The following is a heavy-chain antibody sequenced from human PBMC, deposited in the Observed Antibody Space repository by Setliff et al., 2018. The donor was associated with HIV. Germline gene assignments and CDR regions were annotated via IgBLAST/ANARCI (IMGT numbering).Heavy chain of an antibody. CDR2: ISPDGRST. Sequence: GGSLRLSCAGSGFSFSSNWIHWVRQTAGKGLLWVSRISPDGRSTMYADSVKGRFTISRDNAKNTVYLQMNSLRAEDTGDYYCVRVVTFFSTGPHFDPWGQGTLVTVSS. CDR1: GFSFSSNW. D-gene: IGHD2-21*02. CDR3: VRVVTFFSTGPHFDP. J-gene: IGHJ5*02. V-gene: IGHV3-74*03.